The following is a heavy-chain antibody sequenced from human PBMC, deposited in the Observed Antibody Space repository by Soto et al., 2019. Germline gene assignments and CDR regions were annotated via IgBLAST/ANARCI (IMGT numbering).Heavy chain of an antibody. CDR3: ARDGDYATYYYYGMDV. CDR2: IIPIPGIA. V-gene: IGHV1-69*08. D-gene: IGHD4-17*01. J-gene: IGHJ6*02. CDR1: GGTFSSYT. Sequence: QVQLVQSGAEVKKPGSSVKVSCKASGGTFSSYTISWVRQAPGQGLEWMGRIIPIPGIANYAQKFQGRVTITADKSTSTAYMELSRLRSEDTAVYYCARDGDYATYYYYGMDVWGQGTTVTVSS.